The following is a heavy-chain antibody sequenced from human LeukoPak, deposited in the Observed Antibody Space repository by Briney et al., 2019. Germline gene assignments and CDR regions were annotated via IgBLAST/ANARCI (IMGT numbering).Heavy chain of an antibody. CDR1: DFTSSIYN. J-gene: IGHJ6*02. CDR3: VRDYFGLGSYYNAYYGMDV. V-gene: IGHV3-48*03. Sequence: GGSLRLSCAAFDFTSSIYNMNWVRQAPGKGLEWVSYISSRGSTIHYADSVRGRFTISRDNAKKFLFLQMNSLRAEDTAVYYCVRDYFGLGSYYNAYYGMDVWGQGTTVTVSS. D-gene: IGHD3-10*01. CDR2: ISSRGSTI.